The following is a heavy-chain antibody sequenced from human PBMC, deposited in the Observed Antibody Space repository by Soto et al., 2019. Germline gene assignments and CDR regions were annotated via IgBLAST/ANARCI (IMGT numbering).Heavy chain of an antibody. CDR2: IWYDGSNK. Sequence: GGSLRLSCAASGFTFSSYGMHWVRQAPGKGLEWVAVIWYDGSNKYYADSVKGRFTISRDNSKNTLYLQMNSLRAEDTAVYYCARAPPIVGATYGMDVWGQGTTVTVSS. CDR1: GFTFSSYG. V-gene: IGHV3-33*01. J-gene: IGHJ6*02. D-gene: IGHD1-26*01. CDR3: ARAPPIVGATYGMDV.